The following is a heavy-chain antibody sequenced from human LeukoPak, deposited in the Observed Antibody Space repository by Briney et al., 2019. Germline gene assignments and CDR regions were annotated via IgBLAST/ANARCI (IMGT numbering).Heavy chain of an antibody. J-gene: IGHJ3*02. Sequence: SETLSLTCTVSGGSISSGDYYWSWIRQPPGKGLEWIGYIYYSGSTYYNPSLKSRVTISVDTSKNQFSLKLSSVIAADTAVYYCARVTTTVRGAWAFDIWGQGTMVTVSS. D-gene: IGHD3-10*01. CDR2: IYYSGST. CDR3: ARVTTTVRGAWAFDI. V-gene: IGHV4-30-4*01. CDR1: GGSISSGDYY.